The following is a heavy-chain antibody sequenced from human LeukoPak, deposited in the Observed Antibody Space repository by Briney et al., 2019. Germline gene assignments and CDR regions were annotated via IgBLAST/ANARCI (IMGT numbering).Heavy chain of an antibody. CDR2: IYYSGST. Sequence: SETLSLTCTVSGGPISSYYWSWIRQPPGKGLEWIGYIYYSGSTNYNPSPKSRVTISVDTSKNQFSLKLSSVTAADTAVYYCARGAAGTRRGFDDWGQGTLVTVSS. CDR3: ARGAAGTRRGFDD. D-gene: IGHD6-13*01. CDR1: GGPISSYY. J-gene: IGHJ5*02. V-gene: IGHV4-59*01.